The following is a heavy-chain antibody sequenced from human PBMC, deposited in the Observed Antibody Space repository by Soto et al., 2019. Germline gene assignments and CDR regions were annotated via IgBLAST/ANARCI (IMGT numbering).Heavy chain of an antibody. CDR3: ARETGLGRSIPRINCGMDV. Sequence: SQTLSLTCVISGDSVSSNSAAWNWIRQSPPRGLEWLGRTYYRSKWYNDYAVSVKSRITINPDTSKNQFSLQLNSVTPEDTAVYYCARETGLGRSIPRINCGMDVWGQATTVTVSS. CDR2: TYYRSKWYN. D-gene: IGHD1-1*01. V-gene: IGHV6-1*01. J-gene: IGHJ6*02. CDR1: GDSVSSNSAA.